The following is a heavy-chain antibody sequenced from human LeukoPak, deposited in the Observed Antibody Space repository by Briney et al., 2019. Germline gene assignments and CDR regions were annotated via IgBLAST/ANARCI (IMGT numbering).Heavy chain of an antibody. CDR3: ARIEMANKAPTFDY. CDR1: GFTFSDHY. Sequence: PGGSLRLSCAASGFTFSDHYMNWIRQAPGKGLEWLSYISSSGSTIYYADSVKGRFTISRDNAKNLLYLQMNSLRAEDTAVYYCARIEMANKAPTFDYWGQGTLVTVSS. CDR2: ISSSGSTI. V-gene: IGHV3-11*01. J-gene: IGHJ4*02. D-gene: IGHD5-24*01.